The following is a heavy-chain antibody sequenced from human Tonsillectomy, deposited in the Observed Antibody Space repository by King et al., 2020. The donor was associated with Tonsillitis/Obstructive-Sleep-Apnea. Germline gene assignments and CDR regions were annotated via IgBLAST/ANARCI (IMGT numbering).Heavy chain of an antibody. CDR3: AGQNLWGYYFDY. D-gene: IGHD7-27*01. Sequence: VQLQQWGAGLLKPSETLSLTCAVYGGSFSGYNWTWIRQPPGKGLECMGEIHHSGSPPYDPSLKSRLTNSLDTSKNQFSLKLSSVTAADTAVYYCAGQNLWGYYFDYWGQGTPVTVSS. J-gene: IGHJ4*02. CDR2: IHHSGSP. CDR1: GGSFSGYN. V-gene: IGHV4-34*01.